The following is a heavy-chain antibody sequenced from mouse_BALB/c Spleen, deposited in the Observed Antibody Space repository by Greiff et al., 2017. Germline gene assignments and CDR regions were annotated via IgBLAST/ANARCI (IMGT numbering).Heavy chain of an antibody. V-gene: IGHV1-69*02. CDR1: GYTFTSYW. Sequence: QVQLQQPGAELVRPGASVKLSCKASGYTFTSYWLNWVKQRPGQGLEWIGNIYPSDSYTNYNQKFKDKATLTVDKSSSTAYMQLSSPTSEDSAVYYCTRRVIYYCNYDYWGQGTTLTVSS. CDR3: TRRVIYYCNYDY. D-gene: IGHD2-1*01. J-gene: IGHJ2*01. CDR2: IYPSDSYT.